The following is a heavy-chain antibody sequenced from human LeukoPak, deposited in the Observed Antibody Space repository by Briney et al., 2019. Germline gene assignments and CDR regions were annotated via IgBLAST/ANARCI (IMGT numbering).Heavy chain of an antibody. J-gene: IGHJ4*02. Sequence: GASVKVSCKASRYIFTNYYMYWVRQAPGQGLEWLGIINPSGTTTYAQKFQGRVTMTRDTSTSTVYMELSSLRSEDTAVYYCARGLPATFDFWGQGTLVTVSS. CDR3: ARGLPATFDF. CDR2: INPSGTT. V-gene: IGHV1-46*03. D-gene: IGHD2-2*01. CDR1: RYIFTNYY.